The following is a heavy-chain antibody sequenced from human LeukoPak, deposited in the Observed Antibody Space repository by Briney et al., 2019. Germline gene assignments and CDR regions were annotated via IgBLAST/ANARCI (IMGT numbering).Heavy chain of an antibody. CDR3: ARGPLYYYYYMDV. J-gene: IGHJ6*03. CDR1: GGSFSGYY. CDR2: INHSGST. V-gene: IGHV4-34*01. Sequence: SETLSLTCAVYGGSFSGYYWSWIRQPPGKGLEWIGEINHSGSTNYNPSLKSRVTISVDTSKNQFSLKLSSVTAADTAVYYCARGPLYYYYYMDVWGKGTTVTVSS.